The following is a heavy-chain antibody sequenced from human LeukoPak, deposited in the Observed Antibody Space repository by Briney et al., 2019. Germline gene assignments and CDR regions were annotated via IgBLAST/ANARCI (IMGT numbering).Heavy chain of an antibody. D-gene: IGHD3-3*01. CDR1: GGSLSSGSYY. J-gene: IGHJ3*02. V-gene: IGHV4-61*02. Sequence: SQTLSLTCTVSGGSLSSGSYYWSWIRQPAGKGLEWIGRIYTSGSTNYNPSLKSRVTISVDTSKNQFSLKLSSVTAADTAVYYCARDGFGRLGIFGVVTPHPGAFDIWGQGTMVTVSS. CDR3: ARDGFGRLGIFGVVTPHPGAFDI. CDR2: IYTSGST.